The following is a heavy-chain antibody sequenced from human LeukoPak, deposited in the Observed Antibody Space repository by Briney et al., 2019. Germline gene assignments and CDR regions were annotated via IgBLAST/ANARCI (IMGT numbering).Heavy chain of an antibody. Sequence: SETLSLTCTVAGGSISNYYWNWIRHPPGKGLEWIGYIYYTGNTNYNPSLKSRVTILLDTSKTHFSLRLSSVTATDTAIYFCARGRGGRLSASNWFDTWGQGILVTVSS. J-gene: IGHJ5*02. CDR2: IYYTGNT. D-gene: IGHD2/OR15-2a*01. V-gene: IGHV4-59*08. CDR3: ARGRGGRLSASNWFDT. CDR1: GGSISNYY.